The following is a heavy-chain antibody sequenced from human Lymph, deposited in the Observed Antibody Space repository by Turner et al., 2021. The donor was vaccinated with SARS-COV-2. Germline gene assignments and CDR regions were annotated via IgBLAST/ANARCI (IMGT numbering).Heavy chain of an antibody. J-gene: IGHJ4*02. CDR2: ISSSSSYI. CDR3: ARDIPTTADYFDY. CDR1: GFTFRTYS. D-gene: IGHD4-17*01. Sequence: EVQLVESGGGLVKPGGSLRLSCAASGFTFRTYSMKWVRQAPGKWLEWIASISSSSSYIYYSDSVKGRFTISRDDAKNSLYLQMNSLRAEDTAVYFCARDIPTTADYFDYWGQGTLVTVSS. V-gene: IGHV3-21*01.